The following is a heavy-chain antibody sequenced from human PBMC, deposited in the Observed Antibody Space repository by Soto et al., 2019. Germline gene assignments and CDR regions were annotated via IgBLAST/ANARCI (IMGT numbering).Heavy chain of an antibody. J-gene: IGHJ6*03. CDR1: GYTFTSYD. V-gene: IGHV1-8*01. CDR2: MNPNSGNT. D-gene: IGHD6-6*01. CDR3: GGQLVSYYYSYMAV. Sequence: ASVKVSCKPSGYTFTSYDINWVRQATGQGLEWMGWMNPNSGNTGYAQKFQGRVTMTRNTSISTAYMELSSLRSEDTAVYYCGGQLVSYYYSYMAVWGKGTTVPVSS.